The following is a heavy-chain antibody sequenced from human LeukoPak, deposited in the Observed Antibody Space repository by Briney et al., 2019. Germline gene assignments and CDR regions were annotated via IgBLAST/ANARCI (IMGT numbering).Heavy chain of an antibody. CDR2: IYYSGST. J-gene: IGHJ4*02. CDR1: GGSISSYY. V-gene: IGHV4-59*12. Sequence: SETLSLTCTVSGGSISSYYWSWIRQPPGKGLEWIGYIYYSGSTYYNPSLKSRVTISVDTSKDQFSLKLSSVTAADTAVYYCAREEGDGYKFDYWGQGTLVTVSS. CDR3: AREEGDGYKFDY. D-gene: IGHD5-24*01.